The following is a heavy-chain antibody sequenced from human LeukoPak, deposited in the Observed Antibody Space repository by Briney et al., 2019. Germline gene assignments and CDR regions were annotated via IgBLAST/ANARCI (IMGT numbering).Heavy chain of an antibody. J-gene: IGHJ5*02. CDR3: ARHEWIQLWFGWFDP. V-gene: IGHV4-39*01. D-gene: IGHD5-18*01. CDR1: GGSISSSSYY. CDR2: IYYSGST. Sequence: NASETLSLTCTVSGGSISSSSYYWGWIRQPPGKGLEWIGSIYYSGSTYYNPSLKSRVTISVDTSKNQFSLKLSSVTAADTAVCYCARHEWIQLWFGWFDPWGQGTLVTVSS.